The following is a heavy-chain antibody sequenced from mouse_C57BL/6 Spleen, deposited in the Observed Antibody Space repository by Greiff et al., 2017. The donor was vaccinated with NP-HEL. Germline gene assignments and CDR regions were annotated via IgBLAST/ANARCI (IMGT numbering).Heavy chain of an antibody. CDR3: TRLYYYGSSPLLFDFDV. CDR1: GYTFTDYE. D-gene: IGHD1-1*01. V-gene: IGHV1-15*01. Sequence: QVQLQQSGAELVRPGASVTLSCKASGYTFTDYEMHWVKQTPVHGLEWIGAIDPETGGTAYNQKFKGKAILTADKSSSTAYMELRSLTSEDSAVYYCTRLYYYGSSPLLFDFDVWGTGTTVTVSS. CDR2: IDPETGGT. J-gene: IGHJ1*03.